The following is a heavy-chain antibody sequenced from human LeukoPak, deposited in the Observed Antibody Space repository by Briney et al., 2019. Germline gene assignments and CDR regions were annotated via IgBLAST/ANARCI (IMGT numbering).Heavy chain of an antibody. CDR1: GFTFSSYA. CDR2: ISGSGGST. CDR3: AKDQLIGTYYDFWSGYHKGDYYFDY. D-gene: IGHD3-3*01. Sequence: GGSLRLSCAASGFTFSSYAMSWVRQAPGKGLEWVSAISGSGGSTYYADSVKGRFTISRDNSKKTLYLQMNSLRAEDTAVYYCAKDQLIGTYYDFWSGYHKGDYYFDYWGQGTLVTVSS. V-gene: IGHV3-23*01. J-gene: IGHJ4*02.